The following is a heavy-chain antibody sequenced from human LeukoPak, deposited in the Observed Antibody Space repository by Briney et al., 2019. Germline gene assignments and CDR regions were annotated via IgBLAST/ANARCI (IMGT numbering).Heavy chain of an antibody. Sequence: PGQSLRLSCAASRFTFSCYAMGWVRQAPGEGMEWVSSIDHSGTFTYYADSVKGRFTISRDNSKSTTYLQMNSLRAEDTALYYCAKRSSRSSPPYYDYCGQGTLVTVSS. CDR2: IDHSGTFT. V-gene: IGHV3-23*01. CDR3: AKRSSRSSPPYYDY. J-gene: IGHJ4*02. D-gene: IGHD6-6*01. CDR1: RFTFSCYA.